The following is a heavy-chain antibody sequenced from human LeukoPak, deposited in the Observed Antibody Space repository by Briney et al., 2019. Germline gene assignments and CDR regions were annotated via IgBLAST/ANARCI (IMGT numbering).Heavy chain of an antibody. D-gene: IGHD3-10*01. J-gene: IGHJ4*02. CDR1: GFTFSSYA. V-gene: IGHV3-30-3*01. Sequence: SGGSLRLSCAASGFTFSSYAMHWVRQAPGKGLEWGAVISYDGSNKYYADSVKGRFTISRDNSKNTLYLQMNSLRAEDTAVYYCARSITMVRGYYFDYWGQGTLVTVSS. CDR3: ARSITMVRGYYFDY. CDR2: ISYDGSNK.